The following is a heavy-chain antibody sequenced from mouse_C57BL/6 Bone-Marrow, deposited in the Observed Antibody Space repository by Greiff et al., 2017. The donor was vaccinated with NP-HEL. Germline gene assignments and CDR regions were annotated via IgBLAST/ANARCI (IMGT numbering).Heavy chain of an antibody. D-gene: IGHD1-3*01. Sequence: EVKLMESGPGLVKPSQSLSLTCSVTGYSITSGYYWNWIRQFPGNKLEWMGYISYDGSNNYNPSLKNRISITRDTSKNQFFLKLNSVTTEDTATYYCARLTSWFAYWGQGTLVTVSA. CDR1: GYSITSGYY. V-gene: IGHV3-6*01. CDR2: ISYDGSN. CDR3: ARLTSWFAY. J-gene: IGHJ3*01.